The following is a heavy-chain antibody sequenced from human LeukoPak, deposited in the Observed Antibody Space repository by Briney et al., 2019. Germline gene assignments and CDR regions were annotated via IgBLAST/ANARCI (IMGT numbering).Heavy chain of an antibody. J-gene: IGHJ4*02. CDR2: INHSGST. V-gene: IGHV4-34*01. D-gene: IGHD2-21*02. Sequence: SETLSLTCAVYGGSFSGYYWSWIRQPPGKGLEWIGEINHSGSTNYNPSLKSRVTISVDTSKNQFSLKLSSVTAADTAVYYCARTWASKHIVVVTTFDYWGQGTLVTVSS. CDR1: GGSFSGYY. CDR3: ARTWASKHIVVVTTFDY.